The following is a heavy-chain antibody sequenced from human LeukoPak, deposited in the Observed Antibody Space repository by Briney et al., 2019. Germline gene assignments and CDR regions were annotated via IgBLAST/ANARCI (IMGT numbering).Heavy chain of an antibody. D-gene: IGHD3-3*01. CDR2: MNPNSGNT. CDR1: GYTFTSYD. CDR3: ARGPIPINYYDFWSGYYEGMDV. J-gene: IGHJ6*02. Sequence: ASVKVSCKASGYTFTSYDINWVRQATGQGLEWMGWMNPNSGNTGYAQKFQGRVTMTRNTSISTAYMELSGLRSEDTAVYYCARGPIPINYYDFWSGYYEGMDVWGQGTTVTVSS. V-gene: IGHV1-8*01.